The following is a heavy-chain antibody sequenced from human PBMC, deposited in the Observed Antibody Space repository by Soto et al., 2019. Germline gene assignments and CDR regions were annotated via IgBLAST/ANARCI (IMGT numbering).Heavy chain of an antibody. CDR3: AKDITVAGGRWGYYYYYGLDV. D-gene: IGHD6-19*01. V-gene: IGHV3-30*18. J-gene: IGHJ6*02. CDR1: GFTFSSYG. CDR2: ISYDGSNK. Sequence: QVQLVESGGGVVQPGRSLRLSCAASGFTFSSYGMHWVRQAPGKGLEWVAVISYDGSNKYYADSVKGRLTISRDNSKNTLYLQMNSLRAEDTAVYYCAKDITVAGGRWGYYYYYGLDVWGQGTTVTVSS.